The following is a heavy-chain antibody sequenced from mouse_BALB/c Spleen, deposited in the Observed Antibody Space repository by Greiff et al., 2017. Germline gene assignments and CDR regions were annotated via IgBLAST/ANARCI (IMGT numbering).Heavy chain of an antibody. CDR2: IYPGSGGT. CDR1: GYTFTDYE. Sequence: VQLQQSGAELVRPGASVKLSCKASGYTFTDYEMHWVKQTPVHGLEWIGAIYPGSGGTAYNQKFKGKATLTADKSSSTAYMELSSLTSEDSAVYYCSRFTTVVAGAMDYWGQGTSVTVSS. V-gene: IGHV1-15*01. CDR3: SRFTTVVAGAMDY. D-gene: IGHD1-1*01. J-gene: IGHJ4*01.